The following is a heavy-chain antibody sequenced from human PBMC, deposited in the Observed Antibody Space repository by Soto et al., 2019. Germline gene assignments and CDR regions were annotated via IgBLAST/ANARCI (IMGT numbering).Heavy chain of an antibody. CDR3: SCLEFDS. D-gene: IGHD2-2*01. CDR2: IKSKTDGGTT. Sequence: ESGGGLVKPGGSLRLSCAASGLIFSDAWMHWVRQAPGKGLEWVGRIKSKTDGGTTDYAAPVKGRFTISRDDSKNTLFLQMNSLKTEDTAVYYCSCLEFDSWGQGSLVTVSS. V-gene: IGHV3-15*01. J-gene: IGHJ4*02. CDR1: GLIFSDAW.